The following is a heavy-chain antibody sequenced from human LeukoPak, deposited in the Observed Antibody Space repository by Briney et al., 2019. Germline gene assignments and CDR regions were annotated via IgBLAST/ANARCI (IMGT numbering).Heavy chain of an antibody. Sequence: GASVKVSCKVSGYTLTELSMHWVRQAPGKGLEWMGGFDPEDGETIYAQKFQGRVTMTEDTSTDTAYMELSGLRSEDTAVYYCAGAPRGVIPYFDYWGQGTLVTVSS. CDR3: AGAPRGVIPYFDY. V-gene: IGHV1-24*01. J-gene: IGHJ4*02. CDR1: GYTLTELS. CDR2: FDPEDGET. D-gene: IGHD3-10*01.